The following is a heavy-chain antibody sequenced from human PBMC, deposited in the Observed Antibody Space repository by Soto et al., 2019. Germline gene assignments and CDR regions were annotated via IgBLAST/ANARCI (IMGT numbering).Heavy chain of an antibody. CDR1: GFTFGDSY. CDR2: ISPGSRYP. D-gene: IGHD2-15*01. CDR3: VRGGGGGLFDP. V-gene: IGHV3-11*06. Sequence: QVQLVESGGGLVPPGGSLRLSCAGSGFTFGDSYMSWIRQAPGKGLEWLSYISPGSRYPAYADSVKGRFTISRDNAKRLLYLQMMSLAAEDTAIYYCVRGGGGGLFDPWGQGTMVTVSS. J-gene: IGHJ5*02.